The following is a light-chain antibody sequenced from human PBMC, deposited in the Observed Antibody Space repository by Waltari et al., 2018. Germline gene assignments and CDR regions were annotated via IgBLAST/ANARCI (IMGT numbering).Light chain of an antibody. V-gene: IGLV1-44*01. CDR2: NDD. J-gene: IGLJ3*02. CDR1: TSNIGNNP. Sequence: QSVLTQPPSASGTPGQRVTISCSGSTSNIGNNPVNWYQQLPGTAPKVLFYNDDRRRGGVPERVSVSKSGPSASLASSGLQSDDEGDYCCAARDDSLNVWVFGGGTKVTVL. CDR3: AARDDSLNVWV.